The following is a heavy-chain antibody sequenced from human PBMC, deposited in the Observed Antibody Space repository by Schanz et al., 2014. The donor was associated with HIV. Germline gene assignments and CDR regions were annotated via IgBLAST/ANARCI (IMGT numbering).Heavy chain of an antibody. CDR2: ISDSARTT. CDR3: ARGITGNSYGFDY. V-gene: IGHV3-21*04. J-gene: IGHJ4*02. Sequence: EVQLVESGGGLVKPGGSLRLSCAASGFTFSTYMMNWVRQSPGRGLEWLASISDSARTTFYADSVKGRFTITRDNAKNSVFMQMNSLRAEDTAVYYCARGITGNSYGFDYWGQGALVSVSS. CDR1: GFTFSTYM. D-gene: IGHD5-18*01.